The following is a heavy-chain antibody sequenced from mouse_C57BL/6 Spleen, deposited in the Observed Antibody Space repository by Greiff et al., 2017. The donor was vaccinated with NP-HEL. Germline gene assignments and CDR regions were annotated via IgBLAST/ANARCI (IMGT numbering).Heavy chain of an antibody. CDR3: ARHGYEAMDY. J-gene: IGHJ4*01. V-gene: IGHV5-9*01. Sequence: EVKVVESGGGLVKPGGSLKLSCAASGFTFSSYTMSWVRQTPEKRLEWVATISGGGGNTYYPDSVKGRFTISRDNAKNTLYLQMSSLRSEDTALYYCARHGYEAMDYWGQGTSVTGSS. D-gene: IGHD2-10*02. CDR1: GFTFSSYT. CDR2: ISGGGGNT.